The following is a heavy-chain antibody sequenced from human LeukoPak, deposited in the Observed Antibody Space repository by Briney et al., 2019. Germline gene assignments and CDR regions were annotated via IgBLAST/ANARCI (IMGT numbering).Heavy chain of an antibody. D-gene: IGHD5-18*01. Sequence: ASVKVSCKASGYSLISYDINWVRQAPGQGLEWMGIINPSGGSTSYAQKFQGRVTMTRDTSTSTVYMELSSLRSEDTAVYYCARADSGTAMVMIDYWGQGTLVTVSS. CDR1: GYSLISYD. CDR3: ARADSGTAMVMIDY. V-gene: IGHV1-46*01. CDR2: INPSGGST. J-gene: IGHJ4*02.